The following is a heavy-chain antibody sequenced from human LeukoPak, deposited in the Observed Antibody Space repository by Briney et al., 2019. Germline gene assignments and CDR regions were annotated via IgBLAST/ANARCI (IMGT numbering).Heavy chain of an antibody. J-gene: IGHJ4*02. CDR1: GFTFSNAW. CDR3: ARDGTTVTLVLYFDY. V-gene: IGHV3-30*03. CDR2: ISYDGSNK. Sequence: RGSLRLSCAASGFTFSNAWMSWVRQAPGKGLEWVAVISYDGSNKYYADSVKGRFTISRDNSKNTLYLQMNSLRADDTAVYYCARDGTTVTLVLYFDYWGQGTLVTVSS. D-gene: IGHD4-17*01.